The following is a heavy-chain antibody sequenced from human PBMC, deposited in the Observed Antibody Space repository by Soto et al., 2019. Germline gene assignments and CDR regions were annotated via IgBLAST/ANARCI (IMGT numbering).Heavy chain of an antibody. Sequence: GGSLRLSCAASGFTFSNYWMSWVRQAPGKGLEWVSAISGSGGSTYYADSVKGRFTISRDNSKNTLYLQMNSLRAEDTAVYYCAKVDSSGWYAYYYYGMDVWGQGTTVTVSS. CDR3: AKVDSSGWYAYYYYGMDV. CDR1: GFTFSNYW. D-gene: IGHD6-19*01. V-gene: IGHV3-23*01. CDR2: ISGSGGST. J-gene: IGHJ6*02.